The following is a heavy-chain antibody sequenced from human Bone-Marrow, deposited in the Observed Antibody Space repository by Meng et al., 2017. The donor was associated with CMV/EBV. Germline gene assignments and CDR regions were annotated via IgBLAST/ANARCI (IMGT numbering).Heavy chain of an antibody. V-gene: IGHV3-53*01. Sequence: GGSLRLSCAASGFAVSFNYMNWVRQAPGKGLEWVSVMYSAGNTYYADSVKGRFIISRDNFKNTLYLQMDRVRAEDTAVYYCARGCGDFRCYIDFWGQGPLVTVSS. D-gene: IGHD2-21*01. CDR3: ARGCGDFRCYIDF. J-gene: IGHJ4*02. CDR1: GFAVSFNY. CDR2: MYSAGNT.